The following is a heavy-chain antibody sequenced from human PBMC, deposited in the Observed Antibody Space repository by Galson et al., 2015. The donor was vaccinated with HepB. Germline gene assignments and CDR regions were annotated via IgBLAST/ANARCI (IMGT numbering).Heavy chain of an antibody. D-gene: IGHD3-9*01. V-gene: IGHV3-15*01. CDR2: IKSKTDGGTT. Sequence: SLRLSCAASGFTFSNAWMSWVRQAPGKGLEWVGRIKSKTDGGTTDYAAPVKGRFTISRDDSKNTLYLQMNSLKTEDTAVYYCTTVPYDILTGYHGVIYGMDVWGQGTTVTVSS. CDR1: GFTFSNAW. CDR3: TTVPYDILTGYHGVIYGMDV. J-gene: IGHJ6*02.